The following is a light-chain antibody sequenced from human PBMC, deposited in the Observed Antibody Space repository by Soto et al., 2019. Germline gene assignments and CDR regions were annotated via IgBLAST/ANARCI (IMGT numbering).Light chain of an antibody. CDR3: SSYTTTGTQV. CDR2: DVS. J-gene: IGLJ1*01. CDR1: SSDVGGSNY. V-gene: IGLV2-14*01. Sequence: QSALTQPASVSGSPGQSITISCTGTSSDVGGSNYVSWYQQLPGKAPKLMIYDVSDRPSGVSNRFSGSKSGNTASLTISGLQAEDEADYYCSSYTTTGTQVFGTGTKVTVL.